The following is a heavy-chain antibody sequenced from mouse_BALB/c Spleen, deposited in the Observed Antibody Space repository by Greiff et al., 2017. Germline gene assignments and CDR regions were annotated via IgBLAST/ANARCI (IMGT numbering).Heavy chain of an antibody. CDR1: GFTFSDAW. J-gene: IGHJ2*01. Sequence: DVHLVESGGGLVQPGGSMKLSCAASGFTFSDAWMDWVRQSPEQGLEWVAEIRRKANNHATYYAESVKGRFTISRDDSKSSVYLQMNSLRAEDTGIYYCTRRRDYDPYFDYWGQGTTLTVSS. D-gene: IGHD2-4*01. CDR3: TRRRDYDPYFDY. V-gene: IGHV6-6*01. CDR2: IRRKANNHAT.